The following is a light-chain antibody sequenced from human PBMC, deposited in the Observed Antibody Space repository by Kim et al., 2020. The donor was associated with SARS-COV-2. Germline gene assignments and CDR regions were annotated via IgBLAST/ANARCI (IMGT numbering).Light chain of an antibody. CDR2: AAS. CDR1: QSISSY. Sequence: DIQMTQSPSSLSASVGDRVTITCRASQSISSYLNWYQQKPGKAHKLLIYAASSLQSGVSSRFSGSGSGTDFTLTISSLQPEDFASYYCQQSHSTPPRTFGQGTKVDIK. J-gene: IGKJ1*01. V-gene: IGKV1-39*01. CDR3: QQSHSTPPRT.